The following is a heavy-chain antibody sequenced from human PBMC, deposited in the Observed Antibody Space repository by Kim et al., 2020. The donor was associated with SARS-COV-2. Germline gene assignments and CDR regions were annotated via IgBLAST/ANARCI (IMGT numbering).Heavy chain of an antibody. V-gene: IGHV4-34*01. CDR3: ARATSRNWFDP. Sequence: SETLSLTCAVYGGSFSGYYWSWIRQPPGKGLEWIGEINHSGSTNYNPSLKSRVTISVDTSKNQFSLKLSSVTAADTAVYYCARATSRNWFDPWGQGTLVT. J-gene: IGHJ5*02. CDR2: INHSGST. CDR1: GGSFSGYY.